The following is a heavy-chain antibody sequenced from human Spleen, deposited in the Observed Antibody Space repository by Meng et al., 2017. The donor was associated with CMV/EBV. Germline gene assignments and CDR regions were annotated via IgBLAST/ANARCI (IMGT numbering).Heavy chain of an antibody. V-gene: IGHV3-43D*03. D-gene: IGHD3-10*01. Sequence: GGSLRLSCAASGFTFDDYAMFWVRQVPGKGLEWVSLISWDGGTSYYADSVKGRFTISRDNTKNSLYLPMNSLRAEDTALYYCAKGSTGSYYHPFDYWGQGTLVTVSS. CDR1: GFTFDDYA. CDR3: AKGSTGSYYHPFDY. J-gene: IGHJ4*02. CDR2: ISWDGGTS.